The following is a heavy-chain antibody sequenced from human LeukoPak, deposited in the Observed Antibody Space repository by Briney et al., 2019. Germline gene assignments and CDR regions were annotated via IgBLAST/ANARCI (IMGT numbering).Heavy chain of an antibody. CDR2: ISAYNGHT. V-gene: IGHV1-18*01. Sequence: GASVKVSCKASGYTFTTYGISWVRQAPGQGLQWMGWISAYNGHTLYAQNLQGRVTMTTDTSTTTAYMELRSLRSDDTAVYYCARDQGFGVAAVSSWFDPWGQGTLVTVSS. J-gene: IGHJ5*02. CDR3: ARDQGFGVAAVSSWFDP. CDR1: GYTFTTYG. D-gene: IGHD6-13*01.